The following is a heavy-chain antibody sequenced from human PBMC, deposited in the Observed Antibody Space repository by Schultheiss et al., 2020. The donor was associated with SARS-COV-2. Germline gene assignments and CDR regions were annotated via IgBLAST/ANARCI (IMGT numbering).Heavy chain of an antibody. CDR2: FWYDGSNK. J-gene: IGHJ6*02. V-gene: IGHV3-33*08. CDR1: GFTFSSYA. D-gene: IGHD6-13*01. CDR3: ARGAATGTLVPYGMDV. Sequence: GGSLRLSCAASGFTFSSYAMHWVRQAPGKGLEWVAVFWYDGSNKYYADSVKGRFTISRDNSKKTLYLQMNSLRAEDTAVYYCARGAATGTLVPYGMDVWGQGTTVTVSS.